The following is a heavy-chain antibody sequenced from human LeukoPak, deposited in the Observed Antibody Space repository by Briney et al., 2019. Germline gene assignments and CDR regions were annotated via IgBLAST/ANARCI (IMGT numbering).Heavy chain of an antibody. V-gene: IGHV3-21*01. CDR1: GFNFIDYS. J-gene: IGHJ4*02. D-gene: IGHD5-24*01. CDR2: ISSSSSYI. CDR3: ARELEMATIGDGY. Sequence: GGSLRLSSAASGFNFIDYSMNWVRQAPGKGLEWVSSISSSSSYIYYADSVKGRFTISRDNAENSLYLQMNSLRAEDTAVYYCARELEMATIGDGYWGQGTLVTVSS.